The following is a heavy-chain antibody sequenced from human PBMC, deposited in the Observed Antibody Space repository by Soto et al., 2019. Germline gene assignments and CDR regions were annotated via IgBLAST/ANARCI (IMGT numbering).Heavy chain of an antibody. D-gene: IGHD6-19*01. CDR2: TSYDGSTK. CDR1: GFTFSNYG. Sequence: GGSLRLSCAASGFTFSNYGMHWVRQAPGKGLEWVAVTSYDGSTKYYADSVKGRFSISRDSSKNTLYLQMNSLRAEDTAVYYCAKARGRQWLAYYYYAMDAWGQGTTVTVSS. CDR3: AKARGRQWLAYYYYAMDA. J-gene: IGHJ6*02. V-gene: IGHV3-30*18.